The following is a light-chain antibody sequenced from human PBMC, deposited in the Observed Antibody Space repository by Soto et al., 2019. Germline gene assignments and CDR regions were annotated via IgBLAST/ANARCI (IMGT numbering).Light chain of an antibody. Sequence: EIVLTQSPGTLSLSPGERATLSCRASQSVSSSYLAWYQQKPGQAPRLLIYGASSMATGIPYRFSGSGSGTDFTLTISRLEPEDFAVYYCQQYRSSSWTFGQGTKVEIK. CDR3: QQYRSSSWT. CDR2: GAS. V-gene: IGKV3-20*01. J-gene: IGKJ1*01. CDR1: QSVSSSY.